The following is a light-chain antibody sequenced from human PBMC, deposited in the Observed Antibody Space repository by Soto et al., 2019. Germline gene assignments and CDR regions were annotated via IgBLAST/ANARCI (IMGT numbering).Light chain of an antibody. Sequence: QSALTQPPSASGSPGQSVTISCTGTSGDVGAYDYVSWYQQHPGKAPKLLIYEVTKRPLGVPDRFSGSKSGNAASLTVSGLQAEDEAEYYCSSYAGSNYPYVFGTGTKLTVL. CDR3: SSYAGSNYPYV. CDR1: SGDVGAYDY. V-gene: IGLV2-8*01. CDR2: EVT. J-gene: IGLJ1*01.